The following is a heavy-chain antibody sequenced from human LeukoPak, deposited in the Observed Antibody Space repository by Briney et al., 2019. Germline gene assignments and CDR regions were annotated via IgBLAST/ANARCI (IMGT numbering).Heavy chain of an antibody. CDR3: ARELGVGVIGDAFDI. V-gene: IGHV3-74*01. CDR2: IDPYGTGI. D-gene: IGHD3-22*01. Sequence: GGSLRLSCTDSGFTFSRYWMHWVRQAPGKGLVWVSRIDPYGTGITYADSVKGRFTISRDNAKNTLYLQMNGLRAEDTAVYYCARELGVGVIGDAFDIWGQGTVVTVSS. J-gene: IGHJ3*02. CDR1: GFTFSRYW.